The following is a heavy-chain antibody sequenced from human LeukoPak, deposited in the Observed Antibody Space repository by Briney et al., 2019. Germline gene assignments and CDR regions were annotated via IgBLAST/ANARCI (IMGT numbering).Heavy chain of an antibody. CDR2: MSYDGSNK. CDR1: GFTFSSYA. D-gene: IGHD4-17*01. CDR3: ARTALGGDFEYYFDY. Sequence: GRSLRVSCAASGFTFSSYAMHWVRQAPDKGLEWVAVMSYDGSNKYYADSVKGRFTISRDNSKNTLYLQMNSLRAEDTAVYYCARTALGGDFEYYFDYWGQGTLVTVSS. J-gene: IGHJ4*02. V-gene: IGHV3-30-3*01.